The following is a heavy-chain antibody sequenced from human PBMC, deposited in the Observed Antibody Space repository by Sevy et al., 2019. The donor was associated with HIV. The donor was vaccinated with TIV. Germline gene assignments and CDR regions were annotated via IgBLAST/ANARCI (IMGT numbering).Heavy chain of an antibody. CDR1: GFTFSTYA. J-gene: IGHJ6*02. CDR2: ISGSGGST. Sequence: GGSLRLSCAASGFTFSTYAMSWVRQAPGKGLEWVSAISGSGGSTYYAHSVKGRFTISRDNSKKTLYLQMNSLRAEDTAVYYCAKGDTNYYGMDVWGQGTTVTVSS. V-gene: IGHV3-23*01. CDR3: AKGDTNYYGMDV.